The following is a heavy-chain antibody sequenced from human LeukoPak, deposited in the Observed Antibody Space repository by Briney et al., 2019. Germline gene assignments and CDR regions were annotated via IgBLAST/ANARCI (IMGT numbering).Heavy chain of an antibody. V-gene: IGHV4-59*11. J-gene: IGHJ6*03. CDR1: GGSISSHY. CDR2: IYYSGST. Sequence: SETLSLTCTVPGGSISSHYWSWIRQPPGKGLEWIGYIYYSGSTNYNPSLKSRVTISVDTSKNQFSLKLSSVTAADTAVYYCARVAYYYYYMDVWGKGTTVTVSS. CDR3: ARVAYYYYYMDV.